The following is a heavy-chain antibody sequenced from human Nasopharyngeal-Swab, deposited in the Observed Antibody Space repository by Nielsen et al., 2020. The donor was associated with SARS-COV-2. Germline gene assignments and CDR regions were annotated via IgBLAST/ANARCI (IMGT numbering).Heavy chain of an antibody. D-gene: IGHD3-3*01. J-gene: IGHJ4*02. CDR1: GFTFSNAW. CDR2: IKSKTDGGTT. V-gene: IGHV3-15*01. Sequence: GESLKISCAASGFTFSNAWMSWVRQAPGKGLEWVGRIKSKTDGGTTDYAAPVKGRFTISRDDSKNTLYLQMNSLKTEDTAVYYCTRADFWSGYCDYWGQGTLVTVSS. CDR3: TRADFWSGYCDY.